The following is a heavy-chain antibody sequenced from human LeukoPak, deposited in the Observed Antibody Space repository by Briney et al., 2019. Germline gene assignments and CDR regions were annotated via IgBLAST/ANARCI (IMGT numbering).Heavy chain of an antibody. CDR3: ARYRPSESRSGEVTSLDY. V-gene: IGHV4-30-2*02. CDR1: GTSINSDGFY. CDR2: IYKTGST. D-gene: IGHD3-3*01. Sequence: SQTLSLTCIVSGTSINSDGFYWSWIRQPPGKGLEWIGYIYKTGSTNYNPSLKSRVTISVERSRNQFSLRLSSVTTADTAVYYCARYRPSESRSGEVTSLDYWGQGTLVTVSS. J-gene: IGHJ4*02.